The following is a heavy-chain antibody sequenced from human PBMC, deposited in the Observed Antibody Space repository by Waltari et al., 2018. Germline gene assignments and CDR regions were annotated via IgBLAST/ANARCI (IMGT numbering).Heavy chain of an antibody. CDR2: FDPERRDT. D-gene: IGHD2-15*01. Sequence: VQLIQSGAEVKKPGASVRPSCKVAGYSLPALSIPCVRQPPGKGLEWMGGFDPERRDTTYAQRFQGRVTMTEDTSTDTAYMELRSLTSDDTAVFYCATDWGYCSDDSCYVGERGDYWGQGTLVTVSS. V-gene: IGHV1-24*01. CDR1: GYSLPALS. CDR3: ATDWGYCSDDSCYVGERGDY. J-gene: IGHJ4*02.